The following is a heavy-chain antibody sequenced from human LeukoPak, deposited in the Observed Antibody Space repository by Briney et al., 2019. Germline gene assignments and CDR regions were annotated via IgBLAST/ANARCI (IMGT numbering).Heavy chain of an antibody. D-gene: IGHD3-10*01. CDR2: IYYSGNT. J-gene: IGHJ4*02. CDR3: ARDALGPLDY. Sequence: LEWIGHIYYSGNTFYNPSLKSRITISVDTSNNQFSLKLSSVTAADTAVYYCARDALGPLDYWGQGTPVTVSS. V-gene: IGHV4-31*02.